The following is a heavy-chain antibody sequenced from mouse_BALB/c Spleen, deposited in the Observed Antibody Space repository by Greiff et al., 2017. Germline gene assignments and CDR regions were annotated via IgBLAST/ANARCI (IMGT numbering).Heavy chain of an antibody. J-gene: IGHJ3*01. CDR3: ARHSTTATFAY. D-gene: IGHD1-2*01. CDR2: ISSGGSYT. CDR1: GFTFSSYG. Sequence: EVQLVESGGDLVKPGGSLKLSCAASGFTFSSYGMSWVRQTPDKRLEWVATISSGGSYTYYPDSVKGRFTISRDNAKNTLYLQMSSLKSEDTAMYYCARHSTTATFAYWGQGTLVTVSA. V-gene: IGHV5-6*01.